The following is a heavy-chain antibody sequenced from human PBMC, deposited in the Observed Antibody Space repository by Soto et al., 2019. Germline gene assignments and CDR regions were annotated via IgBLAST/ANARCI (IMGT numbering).Heavy chain of an antibody. Sequence: GGSLRLSCSASGFTFSSYAMHWVRQAPGKGLEYVSAISSNGGSTYYADAVKGRFTISRDNSKDTLYLQMNSLRVEDTAVYYCVRERAPFDAFDIWGQGTMVTVSS. CDR2: ISSNGGST. CDR3: VRERAPFDAFDI. CDR1: GFTFSSYA. J-gene: IGHJ3*02. V-gene: IGHV3-64*04.